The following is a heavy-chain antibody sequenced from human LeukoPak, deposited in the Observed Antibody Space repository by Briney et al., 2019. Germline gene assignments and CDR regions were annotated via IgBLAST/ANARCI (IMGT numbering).Heavy chain of an antibody. D-gene: IGHD3-22*01. CDR2: IWYDGSIK. J-gene: IGHJ4*02. CDR1: GFSFKDTG. Sequence: GRSLRLSCAASGFSFKDTGMHWVRQAPGKGPEWLTIIWYDGSIKYYAVSVKGRFTISRDNSKNTLYLQMNSLRAEDTAVYYCARGPPYYYDSGGYYLDYWGQGTLVTVSS. CDR3: ARGPPYYYDSGGYYLDY. V-gene: IGHV3-33*01.